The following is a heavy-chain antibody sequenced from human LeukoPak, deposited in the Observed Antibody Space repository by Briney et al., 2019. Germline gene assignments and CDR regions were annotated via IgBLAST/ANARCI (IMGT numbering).Heavy chain of an antibody. Sequence: GGSLRLSCAASGFTFDDYAMHWVRQAPGKGLEWVSGISWNSGSIGYADSVKGRFTISRDNAKNSLCLQMNSLRAEDTALYYCAKVGAAAVTGHYFDYWGQGTLVTVSS. V-gene: IGHV3-9*01. D-gene: IGHD6-13*01. CDR2: ISWNSGSI. J-gene: IGHJ4*02. CDR3: AKVGAAAVTGHYFDY. CDR1: GFTFDDYA.